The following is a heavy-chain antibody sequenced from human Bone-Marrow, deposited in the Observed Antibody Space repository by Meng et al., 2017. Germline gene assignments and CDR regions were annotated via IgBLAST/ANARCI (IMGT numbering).Heavy chain of an antibody. CDR2: IGTAGDT. CDR1: GFTFSSYD. V-gene: IGHV3-13*01. CDR3: ARGAGYYDSSGDDAFDI. J-gene: IGHJ3*02. D-gene: IGHD3-22*01. Sequence: GGSLRLSCAASGFTFSSYDMHWVRQATGKGLEWVSAIGTAGDTYYPGSVKGRFTISRENAKNSLYLQMNSLRAGDTAAYYCARGAGYYDSSGDDAFDIWGQGTMVTVSS.